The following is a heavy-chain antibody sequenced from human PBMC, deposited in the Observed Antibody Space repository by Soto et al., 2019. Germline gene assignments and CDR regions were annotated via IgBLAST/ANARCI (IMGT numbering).Heavy chain of an antibody. CDR1: GFTFSSYA. V-gene: IGHV3-23*01. J-gene: IGHJ6*02. CDR2: ISGSGGST. CDR3: AKFGPGIAAAGIRAVGPFYYYYGMDV. D-gene: IGHD6-13*01. Sequence: EVQLLESGGGLVQPGGSLRLSCAASGFTFSSYAMSWVRQAPGKGLEWVSAISGSGGSTYYADSVKGRFTISRDNSKNTLYLQMNGLRAEDTAVYYCAKFGPGIAAAGIRAVGPFYYYYGMDVWGQGTTVTVSS.